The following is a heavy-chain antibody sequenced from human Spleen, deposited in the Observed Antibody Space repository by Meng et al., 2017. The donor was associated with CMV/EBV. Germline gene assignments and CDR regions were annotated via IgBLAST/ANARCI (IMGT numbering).Heavy chain of an antibody. V-gene: IGHV5-51*01. CDR3: ARHNVVGATGPYYFDY. Sequence: GESLKISCKGSGYSFTSYWIGWVRQMPGKGLEWMGIIYPGDSDTRYSPSFQGQVTISADKSISTAYLQWSSLKASDTAMYYCARHNVVGATGPYYFDYWGQGTLVTVSS. CDR1: GYSFTSYW. J-gene: IGHJ4*02. D-gene: IGHD1-26*01. CDR2: IYPGDSDT.